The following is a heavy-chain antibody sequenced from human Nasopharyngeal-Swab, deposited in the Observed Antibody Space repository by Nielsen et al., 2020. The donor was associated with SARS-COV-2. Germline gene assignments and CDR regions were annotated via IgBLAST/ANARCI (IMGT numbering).Heavy chain of an antibody. CDR3: AKDQSINWFDP. J-gene: IGHJ5*02. D-gene: IGHD2-21*01. Sequence: WIRQPPGKGLEWVAVISYDGSNNYYADSVKGRFTISRDNSKNTLYLQMNSLRAEDTAVYYCAKDQSINWFDPWGQGTLVTVSS. CDR2: ISYDGSNN. V-gene: IGHV3-30*18.